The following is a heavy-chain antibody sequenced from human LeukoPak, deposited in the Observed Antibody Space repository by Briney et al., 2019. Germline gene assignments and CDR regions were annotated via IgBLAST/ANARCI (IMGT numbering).Heavy chain of an antibody. J-gene: IGHJ2*01. Sequence: PGGSLRLSCAGSGFTFSGHAMTWVRQAPGKGLEWVATISSTGGSTYYADSMKGRFSISRDNSNNTLFVQMFSLRADDTAVYYCAKVPDGSPRGYWYFDLWGRGTLVTVSS. CDR3: AKVPDGSPRGYWYFDL. CDR2: ISSTGGST. V-gene: IGHV3-23*01. CDR1: GFTFSGHA. D-gene: IGHD5-24*01.